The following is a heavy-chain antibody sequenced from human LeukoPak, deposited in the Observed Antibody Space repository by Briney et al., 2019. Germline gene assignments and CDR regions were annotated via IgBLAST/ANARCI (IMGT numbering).Heavy chain of an antibody. J-gene: IGHJ6*03. D-gene: IGHD6-13*01. CDR2: IIPIFGTA. Sequence: SVKVSCKASGGTFSSYAISWVRQAPGQGLEWMGGIIPIFGTANYAQKFQGRVTITTDESTSTAYMELSSLRSEDTAVYYCATVSSSWSSLHYYYYYMDVWGKGTTVTVSS. V-gene: IGHV1-69*05. CDR1: GGTFSSYA. CDR3: ATVSSSWSSLHYYYYYMDV.